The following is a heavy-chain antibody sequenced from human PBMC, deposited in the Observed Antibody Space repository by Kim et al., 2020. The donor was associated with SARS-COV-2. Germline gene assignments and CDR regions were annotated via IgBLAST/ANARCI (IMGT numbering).Heavy chain of an antibody. D-gene: IGHD6-13*01. CDR3: ARDPYSSSYNYYGMGV. J-gene: IGHJ6*02. Sequence: GGSLRLSCAASGFTFSSYEMNWVRQAPGKGLEWVSYISSSGSTIYYADSVKGRFTISRDNAKNSLYLQMNSLRAEDTAVYYCARDPYSSSYNYYGMGVWGQGTTDTVSS. CDR2: ISSSGSTI. V-gene: IGHV3-48*03. CDR1: GFTFSSYE.